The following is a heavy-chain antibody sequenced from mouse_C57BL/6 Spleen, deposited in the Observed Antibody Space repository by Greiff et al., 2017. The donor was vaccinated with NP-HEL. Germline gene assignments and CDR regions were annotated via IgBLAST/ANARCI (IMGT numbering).Heavy chain of an antibody. Sequence: QVQLQQSGAELARPGASVKLSCKASGYTFTSYGISWVKQRTGQGLEWIGEIYPRSGNTYYNEKFKGKATLTADKSSSTAYMELRSLTSEDSAVYFCARRYYDPYYFDYWGQGTTLTVSS. J-gene: IGHJ2*01. D-gene: IGHD2-4*01. CDR2: IYPRSGNT. CDR3: ARRYYDPYYFDY. V-gene: IGHV1-81*01. CDR1: GYTFTSYG.